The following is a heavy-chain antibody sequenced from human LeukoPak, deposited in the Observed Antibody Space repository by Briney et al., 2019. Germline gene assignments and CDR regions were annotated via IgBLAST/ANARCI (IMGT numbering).Heavy chain of an antibody. Sequence: GGSLRLSCAASGFTFSSYAMSWVRQAPGKGLEGVSAISGSGGSTYYADSVKGRFTISRDNSNNTLYLQMNSLRAEDTAVYYCAKERVSTMVRGVIGYYYYYMDVWGKGTTVTVTS. V-gene: IGHV3-23*01. CDR3: AKERVSTMVRGVIGYYYYYMDV. CDR1: GFTFSSYA. J-gene: IGHJ6*03. D-gene: IGHD3-10*01. CDR2: ISGSGGST.